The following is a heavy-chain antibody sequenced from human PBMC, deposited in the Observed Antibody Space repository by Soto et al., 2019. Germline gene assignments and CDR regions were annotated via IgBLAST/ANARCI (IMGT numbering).Heavy chain of an antibody. Sequence: QVHLVQSGAEVKKPGASVKVSCKGYGYAFTTYGITWVRQAPGQGLEWMGWISAHNGNTNYAQKLQGRVTVTRDTSTSKAYMELRSLRSDDTAVYYCARGRYGDYWGQGALVTVSS. CDR3: ARGRYGDY. CDR1: GYAFTTYG. V-gene: IGHV1-18*01. CDR2: ISAHNGNT. D-gene: IGHD1-1*01. J-gene: IGHJ4*02.